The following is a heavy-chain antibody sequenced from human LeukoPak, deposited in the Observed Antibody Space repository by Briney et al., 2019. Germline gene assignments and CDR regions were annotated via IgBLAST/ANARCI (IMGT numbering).Heavy chain of an antibody. D-gene: IGHD2-2*01. J-gene: IGHJ5*01. CDR2: IGGDGASS. CDR3: SRRMRGTTDS. CDR1: GCIFKHYA. V-gene: IGHV3-23*01. Sequence: GGSLRLSCAVSGCIFKHYAMDGVGQAPGKGLEWVSAIGGDGASSDYADSVKGRFTISRDNSNNILYLQMKSLRAEDTAVYFCSRRMRGTTDSWGVGTLVTVSS.